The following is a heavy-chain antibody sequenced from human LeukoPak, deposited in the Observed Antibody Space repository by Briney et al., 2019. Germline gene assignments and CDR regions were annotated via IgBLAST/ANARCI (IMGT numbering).Heavy chain of an antibody. D-gene: IGHD3-10*01. J-gene: IGHJ4*02. V-gene: IGHV1-18*01. CDR1: GYTFTSYG. CDR2: ISAYNGNT. CDR3: ARKDYGSGSYYYFDY. Sequence: ASVKVTCKASGYTFTSYGISWVRQAPGQGLEWMGWISAYNGNTNYAQKLQGRVTMTTDTSTSTAYMELRSLRSDDTAVYYCARKDYGSGSYYYFDYWGQGTLVTVSS.